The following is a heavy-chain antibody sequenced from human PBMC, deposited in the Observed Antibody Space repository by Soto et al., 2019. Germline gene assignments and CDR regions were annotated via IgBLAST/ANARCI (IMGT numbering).Heavy chain of an antibody. CDR1: GFTFSDYY. Sequence: GGSLRHSCAASGFTFSDYYMSWIRQAPGKGLEWVSYISSSGTTIYYAESVEGRFTISRDNAKNSLYLQMNSLRAEDTAVYYYAGGVTANYFDYWCQGTLVSVS. CDR3: AGGVTANYFDY. D-gene: IGHD2-21*02. V-gene: IGHV3-11*01. J-gene: IGHJ4*02. CDR2: ISSSGTTI.